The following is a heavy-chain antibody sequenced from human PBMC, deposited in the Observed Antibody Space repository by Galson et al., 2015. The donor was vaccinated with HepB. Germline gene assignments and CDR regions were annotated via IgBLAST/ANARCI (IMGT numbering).Heavy chain of an antibody. J-gene: IGHJ4*02. D-gene: IGHD3-9*01. CDR1: GYGFTNYA. Sequence: SVKVSCKASGYGFTNYAVNWVRQAPGQGLEWMGWINTYSGNATYAQVFTGRFVFSLDTSDRTAYLQISGLKADDTAVYYCGRVILTGYYVDYWGQGTLVTVSS. V-gene: IGHV7-4-1*02. CDR2: INTYSGNA. CDR3: GRVILTGYYVDY.